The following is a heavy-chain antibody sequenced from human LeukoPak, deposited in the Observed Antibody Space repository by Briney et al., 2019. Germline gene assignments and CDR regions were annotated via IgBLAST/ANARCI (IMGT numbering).Heavy chain of an antibody. CDR3: ARRGRYYDSSGYYDGAYYFDY. Sequence: GESLKISCKGSGYSFTSYWIGWVRQMPGKGLEWMGIIYPDDSDTRYSPSFQGQVTISADKSISTAYLQWSSLKASDTAMYYCARRGRYYDSSGYYDGAYYFDYWGQGTLVTVSS. CDR2: IYPDDSDT. CDR1: GYSFTSYW. D-gene: IGHD3-22*01. V-gene: IGHV5-51*01. J-gene: IGHJ4*02.